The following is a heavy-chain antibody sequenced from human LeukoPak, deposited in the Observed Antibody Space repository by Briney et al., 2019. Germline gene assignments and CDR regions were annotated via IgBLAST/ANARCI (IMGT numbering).Heavy chain of an antibody. CDR3: ATGVAVAGNNWFDP. J-gene: IGHJ5*02. V-gene: IGHV3-30*04. CDR2: ISYDGSNK. CDR1: GFTFSSYA. Sequence: GGSLRLSCAASGFTFSSYAMHWVRQAPGKGLEWVAVISYDGSNKYYADSVKGRFTISRDNSKNTLYLQMNSLRAEDTAVYYCATGVAVAGNNWFDPWGQGTLVTVSS. D-gene: IGHD6-19*01.